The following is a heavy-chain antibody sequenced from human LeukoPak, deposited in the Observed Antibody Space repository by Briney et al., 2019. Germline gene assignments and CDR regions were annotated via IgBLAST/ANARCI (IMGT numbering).Heavy chain of an antibody. CDR3: AKDMGGYDLLYLFDY. J-gene: IGHJ4*02. CDR2: ISWNSGSI. CDR1: GFTFDDYA. Sequence: GGSLRLSCAASGFTFDDYAMHWVRQAPGKGLEWVSGISWNSGSIGYADSVKGRFTISRDNAKNSLYLQMNSLRAEDTALYCCAKDMGGYDLLYLFDYWGQGTLVTVSS. D-gene: IGHD5-12*01. V-gene: IGHV3-9*01.